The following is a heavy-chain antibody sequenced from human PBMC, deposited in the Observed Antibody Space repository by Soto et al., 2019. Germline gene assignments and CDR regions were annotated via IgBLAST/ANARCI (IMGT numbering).Heavy chain of an antibody. V-gene: IGHV5-51*01. J-gene: IGHJ4*03. CDR3: SGGGVSTRAFDY. CDR1: GYNFAGYW. Sequence: GESLKISCKGSGYNFAGYWIAWVRQMPGKGLELMGIIYPSDSDTRYSPSFQGQVTISADKSISSAYLHWSSLRASDTAMYYCSGGGVSTRAFDYWGQGTPVTVSS. D-gene: IGHD2-8*01. CDR2: IYPSDSDT.